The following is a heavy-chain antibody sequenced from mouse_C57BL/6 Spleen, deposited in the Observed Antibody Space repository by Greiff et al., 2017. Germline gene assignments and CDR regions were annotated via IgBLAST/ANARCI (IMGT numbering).Heavy chain of an antibody. V-gene: IGHV1-18*01. J-gene: IGHJ4*01. CDR3: ARSDDYASMDY. D-gene: IGHD2-4*01. CDR1: GYTFTDYN. CDR2: INPNNGVT. Sequence: VQLQQSGPELVKPGASVKIPCKASGYTFTDYNMDWVKQSHGKSLEWIGDINPNNGVTIYNQKFKGKATLTVDKSSSTAYLEHRSLTSEDTAVYYCARSDDYASMDYWGQGTSVTVSS.